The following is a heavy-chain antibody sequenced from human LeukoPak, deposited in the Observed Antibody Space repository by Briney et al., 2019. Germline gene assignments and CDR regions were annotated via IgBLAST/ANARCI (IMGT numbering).Heavy chain of an antibody. J-gene: IGHJ4*02. Sequence: ASVKVSCKASGYTFTSYGISWVRQAPGQGLEWMGWISAYNGNTNYAQKFQGRVTITADKSTSTAYMELSSLRSEDTAVYYCATAPNTYYDILTGYYFHYWGQGTLVTVSS. CDR3: ATAPNTYYDILTGYYFHY. V-gene: IGHV1-18*01. CDR2: ISAYNGNT. D-gene: IGHD3-9*01. CDR1: GYTFTSYG.